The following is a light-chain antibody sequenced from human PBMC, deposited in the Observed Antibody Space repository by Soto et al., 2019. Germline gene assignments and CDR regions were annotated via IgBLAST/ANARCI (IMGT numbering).Light chain of an antibody. CDR1: SSNIGSNY. Sequence: QPVLTQPPSASVTPGQRVTISCSGSSSNIGSNYVYWYQQLPGTAPKLLIYRNNQRPSGVPDRFSGSKSGTSASLAISGLRSDDEADYYCAAWDDSLSGPVFGGGTKLTVL. J-gene: IGLJ2*01. V-gene: IGLV1-47*01. CDR2: RNN. CDR3: AAWDDSLSGPV.